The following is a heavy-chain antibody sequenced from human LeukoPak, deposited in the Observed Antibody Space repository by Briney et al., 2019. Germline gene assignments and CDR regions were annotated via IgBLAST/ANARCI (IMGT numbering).Heavy chain of an antibody. D-gene: IGHD2-2*01. CDR3: VRPKHSSTSWLHYGMDV. CDR1: GVTVSSSH. V-gene: IGHV3-66*04. J-gene: IGHJ6*02. CDR2: IYSDGRT. Sequence: GGSLRLSCAASGVTVSSSHLTWVRQAPGKGLEWVSLIYSDGRTYYADSVRGRFTISRDNSRNTLYLQMNSLRVEDTAVFYCVRPKHSSTSWLHYGMDVWGQGTTVIVSS.